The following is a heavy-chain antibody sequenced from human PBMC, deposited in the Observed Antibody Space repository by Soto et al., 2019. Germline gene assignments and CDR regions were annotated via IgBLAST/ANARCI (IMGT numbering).Heavy chain of an antibody. CDR3: ARGYYYGMDV. J-gene: IGHJ6*02. Sequence: EVQLVESGGGLVQPGGSLRLSCAASGFTFSSHDMHWVRQTTGKGLEWVSAIGTAGDTHYPGSVKGRFTISRDSAKKSLYLQMSSLRAGDTAVYYCARGYYYGMDVWGQATTVTGSS. CDR1: GFTFSSHD. V-gene: IGHV3-13*01. CDR2: IGTAGDT.